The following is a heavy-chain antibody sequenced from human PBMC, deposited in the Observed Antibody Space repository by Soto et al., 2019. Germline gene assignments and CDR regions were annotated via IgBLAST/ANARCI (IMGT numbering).Heavy chain of an antibody. CDR1: GFTFSSYA. V-gene: IGHV3-30-3*01. D-gene: IGHD2-2*01. CDR3: ARDMDCTSCPRIEYYFDY. CDR2: ISYDGSNK. J-gene: IGHJ4*02. Sequence: QVQLVESGGGVVQPGRSLRLSCAASGFTFSSYAMHWVRQAPGKGLEWVAVISYDGSNKYYADSVKGRFTISRDNSKNTLYLQMNSLRAEDTAVYYCARDMDCTSCPRIEYYFDYWGQGTLVTVSS.